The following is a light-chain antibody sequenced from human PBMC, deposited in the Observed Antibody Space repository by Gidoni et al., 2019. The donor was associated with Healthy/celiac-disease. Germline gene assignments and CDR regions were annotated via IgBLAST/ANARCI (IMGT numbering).Light chain of an antibody. V-gene: IGLV3-19*01. CDR1: SLRSYY. CDR2: GKN. J-gene: IGLJ2*01. CDR3: NSRDSSGNHHVV. Sequence: SSELTQAPAVSVALGQTVRVTCQGDSLRSYYASWYQQKPGQAPVLGIYGKNNRPSGIPDRFSGSSSGNTASLTITGAQAEDEADYYCNSRDSSGNHHVVFGGGTKLTVL.